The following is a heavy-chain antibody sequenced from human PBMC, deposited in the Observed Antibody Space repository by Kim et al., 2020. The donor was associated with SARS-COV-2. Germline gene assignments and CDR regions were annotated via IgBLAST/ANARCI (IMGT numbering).Heavy chain of an antibody. CDR3: ARNKEPQPQLLTWGSYRHYGVDV. CDR1: GFTFSSYA. J-gene: IGHJ6*02. D-gene: IGHD3-16*02. V-gene: IGHV3-23*01. Sequence: GGSLRLSCAASGFTFSSYAMSWVRQAPGKGLEWVSAISGSGGSTYYADSVKGRFTISRDNSKNTLYLQMNSLRAEDTAVYYCARNKEPQPQLLTWGSYRHYGVDVWGQGTTVTVSS. CDR2: ISGSGGST.